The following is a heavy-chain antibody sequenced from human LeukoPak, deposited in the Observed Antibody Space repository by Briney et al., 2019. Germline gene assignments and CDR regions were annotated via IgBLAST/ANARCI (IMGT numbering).Heavy chain of an antibody. D-gene: IGHD3-10*01. J-gene: IGHJ3*02. V-gene: IGHV4-34*01. CDR1: GVSFSGYY. CDR2: INHSGST. Sequence: SETLSLTCSVYGVSFSGYYWSWIRQPPGKGLEWIVEINHSGSTNYNPSLKSRVTISVDTSKNQFYLQLSSVTAADTAVYYCAREYGSGSYCFDIWGEGTMVSDCS. CDR3: AREYGSGSYCFDI.